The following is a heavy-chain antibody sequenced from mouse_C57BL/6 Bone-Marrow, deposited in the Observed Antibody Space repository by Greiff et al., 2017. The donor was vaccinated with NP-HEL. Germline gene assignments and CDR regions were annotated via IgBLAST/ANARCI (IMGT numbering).Heavy chain of an antibody. Sequence: QVQLQQSGAELVKPGASVKISCKASGYAFSIYWMNWVKQRPGKGLEWIGQIYPGDGDTNYNGKFKGKATLTADKSSSTAYMQLSSLTSEDSAVYFCARWRAVVAPYYAMDYWGQGTSVTVSS. CDR2: IYPGDGDT. D-gene: IGHD1-1*01. CDR1: GYAFSIYW. J-gene: IGHJ4*01. CDR3: ARWRAVVAPYYAMDY. V-gene: IGHV1-80*01.